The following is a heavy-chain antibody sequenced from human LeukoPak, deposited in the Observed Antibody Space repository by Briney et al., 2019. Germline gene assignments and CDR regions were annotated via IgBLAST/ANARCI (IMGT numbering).Heavy chain of an antibody. V-gene: IGHV4-39*01. Sequence: PSETLSLTCTVSGGSVSSSSYYWGWIRQPPGKGLEWIGSIYYSGSTYYNPSLKSRVTISVDTSKNQFSLKLSSVTAADTAVYYCASGQEYDSSGLGDYWGQGTLVTASS. CDR2: IYYSGST. J-gene: IGHJ4*02. D-gene: IGHD3-22*01. CDR3: ASGQEYDSSGLGDY. CDR1: GGSVSSSSYY.